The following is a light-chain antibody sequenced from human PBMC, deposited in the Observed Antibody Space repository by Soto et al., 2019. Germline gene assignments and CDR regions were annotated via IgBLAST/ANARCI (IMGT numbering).Light chain of an antibody. J-gene: IGLJ2*01. CDR3: SSYAGREV. CDR2: EVS. CDR1: SSDVGGYNY. V-gene: IGLV2-8*01. Sequence: QSALTQPPSASGSPGQSVTISCTGTSSDVGGYNYVSWYQQHPGKAPKLMIYEVSNRPSGVPDRFSGSKSGNTASPTVSGLQAEDEADYYCSSYAGREVFGGGTKLTVL.